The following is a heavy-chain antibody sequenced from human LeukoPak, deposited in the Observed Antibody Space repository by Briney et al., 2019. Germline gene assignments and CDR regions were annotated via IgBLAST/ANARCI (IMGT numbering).Heavy chain of an antibody. CDR2: ISSSSSYI. D-gene: IGHD3-22*01. Sequence: PGGSLRLSCAASGFTFSSYSMNWVRQAPGKGLEWVSSISSSSSYIYYADSVKGRFTISRDNAKNSLYLQMNSLRAEDTAVYYCARDSSGYLYYYYGMDVWGQGTTVTVSS. V-gene: IGHV3-21*01. J-gene: IGHJ6*02. CDR3: ARDSSGYLYYYYGMDV. CDR1: GFTFSSYS.